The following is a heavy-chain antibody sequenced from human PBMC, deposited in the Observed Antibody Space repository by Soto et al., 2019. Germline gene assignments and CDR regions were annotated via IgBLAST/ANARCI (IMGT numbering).Heavy chain of an antibody. J-gene: IGHJ3*02. CDR3: ARRPGYYDILTGYFRNDAFDI. CDR1: GGSISSYY. D-gene: IGHD3-9*01. V-gene: IGHV4-59*08. Sequence: SETLSLTCTVSGGSISSYYWSWIRQPPGKGLEWIGYIYYSGSTNYNPSLKSRVTISVDTSKNQFSLKLSSVTAADTAVYYCARRPGYYDILTGYFRNDAFDIWGQGTMVTVSS. CDR2: IYYSGST.